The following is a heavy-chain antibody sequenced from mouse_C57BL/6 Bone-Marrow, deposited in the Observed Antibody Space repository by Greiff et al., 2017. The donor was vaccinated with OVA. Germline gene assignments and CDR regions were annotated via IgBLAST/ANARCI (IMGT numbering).Heavy chain of an antibody. CDR1: GFTFSDYY. CDR2: INYDGSST. Sequence: EVQVVESEGGLVQPGSSMKLSCTASGFTFSDYYMAWVRQVPDKGLEWVANINYDGSSTYYLDSLKSRFIISRDNAKNILYLQMSSLKSEDTATDYFARCNYYGSDFDYWGQGTTLTVSS. V-gene: IGHV5-16*01. J-gene: IGHJ2*01. CDR3: ARCNYYGSDFDY. D-gene: IGHD1-1*01.